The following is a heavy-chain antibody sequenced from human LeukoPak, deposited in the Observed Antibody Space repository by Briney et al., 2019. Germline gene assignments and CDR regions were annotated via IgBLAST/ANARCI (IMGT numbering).Heavy chain of an antibody. CDR3: ARPYYESSGLYVDAFDI. CDR2: INPNSGGT. Sequence: GASVKVSCKASGYTLTAYYLHWVRQAPGQGLEWMGRINPNSGGTTYAQKLQGRVTMTRDTSIGTAYMELSSLRSDDTAVYYCARPYYESSGLYVDAFDIWGQGTMVTVSS. CDR1: GYTLTAYY. D-gene: IGHD3-22*01. V-gene: IGHV1-2*06. J-gene: IGHJ3*02.